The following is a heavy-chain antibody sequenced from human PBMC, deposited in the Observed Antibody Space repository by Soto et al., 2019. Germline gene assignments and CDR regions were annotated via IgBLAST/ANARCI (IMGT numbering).Heavy chain of an antibody. CDR1: GGTFSSYA. V-gene: IGHV1-69*13. CDR2: IIPIFGTA. J-gene: IGHJ4*02. Sequence: SVKVSCKASGGTFSSYAISWVRQAPGQGLEWMGGIIPIFGTANYAQKFQGRVTITADESTSTAYMELSSLRSEDTAVYYCARRLNYYDSSGYQPIDYWGQGTLVTVSS. D-gene: IGHD3-22*01. CDR3: ARRLNYYDSSGYQPIDY.